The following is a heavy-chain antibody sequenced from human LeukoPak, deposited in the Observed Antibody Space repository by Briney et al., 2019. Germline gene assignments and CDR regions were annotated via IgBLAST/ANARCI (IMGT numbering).Heavy chain of an antibody. V-gene: IGHV4-34*01. Sequence: SETLSLTCAVYGGSFSGYSWSWIRQPPGKGLEWIGEINHSGSTNYNPSLKSRVTISVDTSKNQFSLKLSSVTAADTAVYYCARGLDTTGTTCYFDYWGQGTLVTVSS. CDR3: ARGLDTTGTTCYFDY. CDR1: GGSFSGYS. J-gene: IGHJ4*02. CDR2: INHSGST. D-gene: IGHD1-7*01.